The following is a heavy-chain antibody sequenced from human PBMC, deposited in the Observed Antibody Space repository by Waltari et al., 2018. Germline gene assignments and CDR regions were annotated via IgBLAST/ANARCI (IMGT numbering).Heavy chain of an antibody. CDR1: GFTVSSNS. Sequence: EVQLVESGGGLIQPGGSLRLSCAASGFTVSSNSMSWVRQAPGKGLEWVSVIYSGGSTYYADSVKGRFTISRDNSKNTLYLQMNSLRAEDTAVYYCARASSGWYLIDYWGQGTLVTFSS. D-gene: IGHD6-19*01. CDR2: IYSGGST. CDR3: ARASSGWYLIDY. J-gene: IGHJ4*02. V-gene: IGHV3-53*01.